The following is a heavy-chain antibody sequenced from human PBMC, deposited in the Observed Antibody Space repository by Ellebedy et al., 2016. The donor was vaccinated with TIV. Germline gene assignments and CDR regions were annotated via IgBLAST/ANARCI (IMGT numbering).Heavy chain of an antibody. Sequence: SETLSLTCTVSGGSISSNSYYWGCIRQPPGKGLEWLGTIHYSGTTYYNPSLKSRVSMSLDTSKNQFSLKLTSVTAADTAAYYCASQPVVVVPPDFDYWGQGALVTVSS. D-gene: IGHD2-2*01. J-gene: IGHJ4*01. CDR3: ASQPVVVVPPDFDY. CDR1: GGSISSNSYY. V-gene: IGHV4-39*07. CDR2: IHYSGTT.